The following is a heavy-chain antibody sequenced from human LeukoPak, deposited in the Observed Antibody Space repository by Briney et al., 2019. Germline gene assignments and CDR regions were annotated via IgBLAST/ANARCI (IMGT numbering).Heavy chain of an antibody. D-gene: IGHD3-10*01. CDR3: ARVRRYYYGSGTGTQYMDV. V-gene: IGHV4-59*01. CDR2: IYYSGST. Sequence: KTSETLSLTCTVSGGSISFSYWSWIRQPPGKGLEWIGYIYYSGSTNYNPSLKSRVTISVDTSKNQFSLKLSSVTAADTAVYYCARVRRYYYGSGTGTQYMDVWGKGTTVTVSS. CDR1: GGSISFSY. J-gene: IGHJ6*03.